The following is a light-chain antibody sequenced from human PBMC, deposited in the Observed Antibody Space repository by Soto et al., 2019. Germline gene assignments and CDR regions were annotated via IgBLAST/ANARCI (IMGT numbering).Light chain of an antibody. Sequence: EIVLTQSPGTLSLSPGERATLSCRASQSVSRSTSLAWYQEKTGQAPRLLIYGASSRAVGVPDRFSGSGSGTDFTLTISILEPEDFAVYYCQQYGDSPLTFGGGTKVE. J-gene: IGKJ4*01. CDR1: QSVSRSTS. CDR3: QQYGDSPLT. CDR2: GAS. V-gene: IGKV3-20*01.